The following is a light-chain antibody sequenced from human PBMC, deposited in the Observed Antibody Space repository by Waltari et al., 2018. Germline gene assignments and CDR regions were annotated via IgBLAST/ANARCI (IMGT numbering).Light chain of an antibody. CDR2: VNSDGSH. V-gene: IGLV4-69*01. CDR3: QTGGHGTWV. J-gene: IGLJ3*02. CDR1: SGHINNV. Sequence: QLVLTQSPSASASLGASVKLTCTLSSGHINNVIAWLQQRPEKGPRYLMKVNSDGSHKKGDDIPDRFSGSGSGAERYLSISSLQSEDEADYICQTGGHGTWVFGGGTKLTVL.